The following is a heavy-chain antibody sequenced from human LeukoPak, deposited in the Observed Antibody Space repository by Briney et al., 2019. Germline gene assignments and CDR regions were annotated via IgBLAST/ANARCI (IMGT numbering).Heavy chain of an antibody. D-gene: IGHD6-19*01. Sequence: GGSLRLSCAASGFTFSSYAMHWVRQAPGKGLEWVAVISYDGGNKYYADSVKGRFTISRDNSKNTLYLQMNSLRAEDTAVYYCAKGIYSSGWSYFDYWGHGTLVTVSS. J-gene: IGHJ4*01. CDR2: ISYDGGNK. CDR3: AKGIYSSGWSYFDY. CDR1: GFTFSSYA. V-gene: IGHV3-30*04.